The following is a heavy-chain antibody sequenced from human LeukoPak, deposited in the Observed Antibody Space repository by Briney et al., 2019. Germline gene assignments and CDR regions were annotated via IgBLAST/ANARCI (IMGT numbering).Heavy chain of an antibody. CDR3: ARGFLLNIRCAFDI. CDR1: GGTFSSYA. J-gene: IGHJ3*02. Sequence: ASVKVSCKASGGTFSSYAISWVRQAPGQGLEWMGGIIPIFGTANYAQKFQGRVTITADESTSTAYMELSSLRSEDTAVYYCARGFLLNIRCAFDIWGQGTMVTVSS. V-gene: IGHV1-69*13. CDR2: IIPIFGTA. D-gene: IGHD3-10*01.